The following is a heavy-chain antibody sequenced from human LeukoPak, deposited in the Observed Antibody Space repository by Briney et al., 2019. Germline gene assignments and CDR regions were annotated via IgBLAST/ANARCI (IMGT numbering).Heavy chain of an antibody. CDR3: AGGITMVRGVISY. J-gene: IGHJ4*02. CDR1: GYTLTELS. Sequence: ASVKVSCKVSGYTLTELSMHWVRQAPGQGLEWMGWINPNSGGTNYAQKFQGRVTMTRDTSISTAYMELSRLRSDDTAVYYCAGGITMVRGVISYWGQGTLVTVSS. D-gene: IGHD3-10*01. CDR2: INPNSGGT. V-gene: IGHV1-2*02.